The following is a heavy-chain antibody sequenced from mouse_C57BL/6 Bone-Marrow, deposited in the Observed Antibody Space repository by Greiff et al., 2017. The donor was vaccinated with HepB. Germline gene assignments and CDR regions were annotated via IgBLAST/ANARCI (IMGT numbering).Heavy chain of an antibody. V-gene: IGHV3-6*01. Sequence: EVQRVESGPGLVKPSQSLSLTCSVTGYSITSGYYWNWIRQFPGNKLEWMGYISYDGSNNYNPSLKNRISITRETSKNQFFLKLNSVTTEDTATYYCARDLYGSSYWYFDVWGTGTTVTVSS. CDR1: GYSITSGYY. D-gene: IGHD1-1*01. CDR3: ARDLYGSSYWYFDV. J-gene: IGHJ1*03. CDR2: ISYDGSN.